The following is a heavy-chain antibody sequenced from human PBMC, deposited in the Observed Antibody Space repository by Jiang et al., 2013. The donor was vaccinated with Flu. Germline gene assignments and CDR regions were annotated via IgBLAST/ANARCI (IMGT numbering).Heavy chain of an antibody. CDR2: IWYDGSKK. CDR1: GFTLSNYG. D-gene: IGHD2-15*01. CDR3: ARDLVGCSADGCYSGGYYFYGMDV. V-gene: IGHV3-33*01. J-gene: IGHJ6*02. Sequence: VVQPGRSLRLSCAASGFTLSNYGMHWVRQHPGKGLEWVAGIWYDGSKKYYADSVKGRFTISRDNSKSTLYLQMNSLRVEDTAVYKCARDLVGCSADGCYSGGYYFYGMDVWGQGTTVTVSS.